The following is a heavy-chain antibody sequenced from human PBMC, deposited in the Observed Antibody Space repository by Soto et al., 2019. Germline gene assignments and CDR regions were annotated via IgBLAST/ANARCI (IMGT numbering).Heavy chain of an antibody. CDR3: ARATSYCGRTTCYPFDF. V-gene: IGHV4-30-4*01. J-gene: IGHJ4*02. D-gene: IGHD2-2*01. Sequence: SETLSLTCPVSGCSTSSIDYYWSWVRQAPGKGLEWIGYISYTGTTSYNPSLESRLRMSIDRSRNQFSLQVTSVTAADTAVYYCARATSYCGRTTCYPFDFWGQGALVTVSS. CDR2: ISYTGTT. CDR1: GCSTSSIDYY.